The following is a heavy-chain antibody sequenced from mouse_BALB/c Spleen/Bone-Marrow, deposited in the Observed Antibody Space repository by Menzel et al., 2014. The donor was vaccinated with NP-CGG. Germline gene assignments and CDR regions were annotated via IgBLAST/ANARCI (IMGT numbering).Heavy chain of an antibody. CDR1: GFNIKDTY. CDR3: ASYYRYDRRFAY. CDR2: IDPANGNT. D-gene: IGHD2-14*01. Sequence: VHVKQSGAELVKPGASVKLSCTASGFNIKDTYMHWVKQRPEQGLEWIGRIDPANGNTKYDPKFQGKATVTADTSSNTAYLQLSSLTSEDTAVCYCASYYRYDRRFAYWGQGTLVTVSA. V-gene: IGHV14-3*02. J-gene: IGHJ3*01.